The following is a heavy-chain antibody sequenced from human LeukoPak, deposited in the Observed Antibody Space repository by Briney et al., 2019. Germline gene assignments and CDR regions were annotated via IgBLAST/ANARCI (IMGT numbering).Heavy chain of an antibody. CDR2: ISSSSSYI. J-gene: IGHJ3*02. V-gene: IGHV3-21*01. D-gene: IGHD2-2*01. Sequence: GGSLRLSCAASGCTFSSYSMNWIRQAPGKGLEWVSSISSSSSYIYYADSVKGRFTISRDNAKNPLYLQMNSLRAEDTAVYYCARDDIVVVPAAMEVGAFDIWGQGTMVTVSS. CDR3: ARDDIVVVPAAMEVGAFDI. CDR1: GCTFSSYS.